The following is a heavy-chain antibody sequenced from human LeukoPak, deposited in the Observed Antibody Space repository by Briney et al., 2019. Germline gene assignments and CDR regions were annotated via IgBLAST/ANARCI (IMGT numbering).Heavy chain of an antibody. CDR3: ARRPYSDY. V-gene: IGHV3-48*01. Sequence: GGSLRLSCVASGFAFSSYAMNWVRQAPGKGLEWVSYIGSNFETIYADSVKGRFTISRDNAKNSLSLQMNSLRAEDTAVYYCARRPYSDYWGQGTLVTVSS. CDR2: IGSNFETI. CDR1: GFAFSSYA. J-gene: IGHJ4*02.